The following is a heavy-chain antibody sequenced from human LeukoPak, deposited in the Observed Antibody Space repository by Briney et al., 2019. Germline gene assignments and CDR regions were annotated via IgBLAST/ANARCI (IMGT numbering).Heavy chain of an antibody. CDR2: INHSGST. D-gene: IGHD3-22*01. J-gene: IGHJ4*02. Sequence: SETLSLTCAVYGGSFSGYQWNWIRQPPGKGLECIGEINHSGSTNYNPSLKSRVTISVDTSKNQFSLKLSSVTAADTAVYYCARGFSGYYDSSGYFDWGQGTLVTVSS. CDR1: GGSFSGYQ. V-gene: IGHV4-34*01. CDR3: ARGFSGYYDSSGYFD.